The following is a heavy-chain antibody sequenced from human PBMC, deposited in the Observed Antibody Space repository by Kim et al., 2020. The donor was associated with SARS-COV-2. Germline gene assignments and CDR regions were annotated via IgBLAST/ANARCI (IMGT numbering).Heavy chain of an antibody. V-gene: IGHV4-38-2*02. Sequence: SETLSLTCTVSGYSISSGYYWGWIRQPPGKGLEWIGSIYHSGSTYYNPSLKSRVTISVDTSKNQFSLKLSSVTAADTAVYYCARDLPYSSSWYELPYNWFDPWGQGTLVTVSS. CDR3: ARDLPYSSSWYELPYNWFDP. CDR1: GYSISSGYY. J-gene: IGHJ5*02. CDR2: IYHSGST. D-gene: IGHD6-13*01.